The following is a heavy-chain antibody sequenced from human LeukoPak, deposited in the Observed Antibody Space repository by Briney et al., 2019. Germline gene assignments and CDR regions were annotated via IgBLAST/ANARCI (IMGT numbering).Heavy chain of an antibody. CDR1: GFTFSSYG. CDR2: IRYDGSNK. D-gene: IGHD6-13*01. J-gene: IGHJ4*02. Sequence: GSLRLSCAASGFTFSSYGMHWVRQAPGKGLEWVAFIRYDGSNKYYAESVKGRFTISRDNSKNTLYLQMNSLRAEDTAVYYCAKGHYAPYSSRSKRDLDYWGQGTLVTVSS. V-gene: IGHV3-30*02. CDR3: AKGHYAPYSSRSKRDLDY.